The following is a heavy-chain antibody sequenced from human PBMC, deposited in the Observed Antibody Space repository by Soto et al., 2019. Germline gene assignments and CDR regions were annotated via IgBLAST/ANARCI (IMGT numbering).Heavy chain of an antibody. CDR1: GYTFTGYY. Sequence: ASVKVSCKASGYTFTGYYMHWVRQAPGQGLEWMGWINPNSGGTNYAQKFQGRVTMTRDTSISTAYMELSRLRSDDTAVYYCATAADYYDSSAPATPDYWGQGTLVTVS. D-gene: IGHD3-22*01. CDR2: INPNSGGT. CDR3: ATAADYYDSSAPATPDY. V-gene: IGHV1-2*02. J-gene: IGHJ4*02.